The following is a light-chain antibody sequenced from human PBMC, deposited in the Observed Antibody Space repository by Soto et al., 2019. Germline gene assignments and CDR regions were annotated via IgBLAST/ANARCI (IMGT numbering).Light chain of an antibody. Sequence: QSALTQDASVSGSPGQSITISCTGTSSDVGGYNYVSWYQQHPGRAPKLIIYDVFTRPSGISHRFSGSKSGNTASLTISALQAEYEADYYCTSWTSTSTYVFGSGTKVTVL. V-gene: IGLV2-14*01. CDR1: SSDVGGYNY. CDR3: TSWTSTSTYV. J-gene: IGLJ1*01. CDR2: DVF.